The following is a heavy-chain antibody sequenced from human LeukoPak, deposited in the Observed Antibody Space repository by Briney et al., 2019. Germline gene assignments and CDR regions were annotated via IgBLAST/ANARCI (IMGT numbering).Heavy chain of an antibody. V-gene: IGHV4-39*01. CDR1: GGSISSTSYY. J-gene: IGHJ5*02. CDR2: IYYSGST. Sequence: PSGTLSLTCTVSGGSISSTSYYWGWIRQPPGKGLEWIGSIYYSGSTYYSPSLKSRITISVDTSRNQFSLKLSSVTAADTAVYYCARQLATYSSTNWFDPWGQGTLVTVSS. D-gene: IGHD6-13*01. CDR3: ARQLATYSSTNWFDP.